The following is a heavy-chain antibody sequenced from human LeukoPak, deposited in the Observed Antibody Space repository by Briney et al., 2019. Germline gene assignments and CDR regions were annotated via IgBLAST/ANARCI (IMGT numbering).Heavy chain of an antibody. V-gene: IGHV4-59*08. CDR2: IYYSGST. CDR1: GGSISSYY. D-gene: IGHD6-13*01. Sequence: SETLSLTCTVSGGSISSYYWSWIRQPPGKGLEWIGYIYYSGSTHYNPSLKSRVTISVDTSKNQFPLKLSSVTAADTAVYYCASLGIAAAGTSASIDYWGQGTLVTVSS. CDR3: ASLGIAAAGTSASIDY. J-gene: IGHJ4*02.